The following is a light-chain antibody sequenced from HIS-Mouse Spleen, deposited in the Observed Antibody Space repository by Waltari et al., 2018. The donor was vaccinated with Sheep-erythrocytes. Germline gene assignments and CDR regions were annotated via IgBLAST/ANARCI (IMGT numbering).Light chain of an antibody. CDR1: SSAVGGYNY. CDR2: EVS. CDR3: SSYAGSNNWV. Sequence: QSALTQPPSASGSPGQSGTISCTGTSSAVGGYNYVAWYQQHPGKAPKLMIYEVSQRPSGVPDRFSGSKSGNTASLTVSGLQAEDEADYYCSSYAGSNNWVFGGGTKLTVL. V-gene: IGLV2-8*01. J-gene: IGLJ3*02.